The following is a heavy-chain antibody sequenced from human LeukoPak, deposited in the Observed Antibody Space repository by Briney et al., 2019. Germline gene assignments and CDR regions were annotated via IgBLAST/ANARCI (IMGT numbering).Heavy chain of an antibody. V-gene: IGHV3-33*01. CDR1: GFIFGNYG. J-gene: IGHJ6*02. CDR3: ARDKYCSGASCWHGIDV. CDR2: IWYDGRNE. Sequence: QPGRSLILSCAASGFIFGNYGMHWVRQAPGKGLEWVAGIWYDGRNEDYVDSVKGRFTISRDNSKHTLYVQMNSLRVEDTAVYYCARDKYCSGASCWHGIDVWGQGTTLTVSS. D-gene: IGHD2-15*01.